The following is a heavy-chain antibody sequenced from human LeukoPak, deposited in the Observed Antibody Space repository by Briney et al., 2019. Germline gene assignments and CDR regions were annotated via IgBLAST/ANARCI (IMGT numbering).Heavy chain of an antibody. J-gene: IGHJ4*02. CDR1: GFTFSSYS. CDR3: ARDHPFDY. CDR2: ISSSSRYI. Sequence: GGSLRLSCAASGFTFSSYSMNWVRQAPGKGLEWVSSISSSSRYIYYADSVKGRFTISRDNAKNSLYLQMNSLRAEDTAVYYCARDHPFDYWGQGTLVTVSS. V-gene: IGHV3-21*01.